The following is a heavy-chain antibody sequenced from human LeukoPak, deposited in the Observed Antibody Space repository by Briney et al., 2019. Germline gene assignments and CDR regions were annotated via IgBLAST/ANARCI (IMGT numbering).Heavy chain of an antibody. CDR1: GFTFSTYS. CDR3: AREQYSSTYTNWFDP. CDR2: ISSSSSYI. V-gene: IGHV3-21*01. J-gene: IGHJ5*02. D-gene: IGHD6-13*01. Sequence: GGSLRLSCAASGFTFSTYSMNWARQAPGKGLEWVSFISSSSSYIYYADSVKGRFTVSRDNAKNSLYLQVNSLRAEDTAVYYCAREQYSSTYTNWFDPWGQGTLVTVSS.